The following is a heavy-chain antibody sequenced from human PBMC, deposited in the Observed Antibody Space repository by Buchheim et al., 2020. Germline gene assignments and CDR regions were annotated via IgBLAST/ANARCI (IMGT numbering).Heavy chain of an antibody. D-gene: IGHD3-22*01. CDR1: GGSISSGGYY. CDR3: ARDSYYYDSSGYYEWNYYYYGMDV. V-gene: IGHV4-61*08. J-gene: IGHJ6*02. Sequence: QVQLQESGPGLLKPSQTLSLTCTVSGGSISSGGYYWSWIRQPPGKGLEWIGYIYYSGSTNYNPSLKSRVTISVDTSKNQFSLKLSSVTAADTAVYYCARDSYYYDSSGYYEWNYYYYGMDVWGQGTT. CDR2: IYYSGST.